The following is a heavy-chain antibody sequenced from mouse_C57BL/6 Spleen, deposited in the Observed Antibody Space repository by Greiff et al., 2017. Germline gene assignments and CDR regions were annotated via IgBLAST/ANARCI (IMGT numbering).Heavy chain of an antibody. J-gene: IGHJ4*01. CDR3: ARWEEDGNSPYAMDY. Sequence: EVQLQQSGPVLVKPGASVKMSCKASGYTFTDYYMNWVQQSHGKSLEWIGVINPFTGGTSYNQKFKGKATLTVDKSSSTAYMELNSLTSEDSAVYYCARWEEDGNSPYAMDYWGQGTSVTVSS. V-gene: IGHV1-19*01. D-gene: IGHD2-1*01. CDR1: GYTFTDYY. CDR2: INPFTGGT.